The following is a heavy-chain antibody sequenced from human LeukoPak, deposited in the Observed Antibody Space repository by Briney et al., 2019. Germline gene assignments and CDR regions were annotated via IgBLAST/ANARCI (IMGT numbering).Heavy chain of an antibody. CDR3: ARAGQFISARPITFDY. CDR1: GGSISSDY. Sequence: SETLSLTCTVSGGSISSDYWSWIRQPPGKGLEWIGYIYYSGRTYYNPSLKSRITISVDTSKNQFSLKLSSVTAADTAVYYCARAGQFISARPITFDYWGQGSLVTVSS. D-gene: IGHD6-6*01. CDR2: IYYSGRT. V-gene: IGHV4-59*01. J-gene: IGHJ4*02.